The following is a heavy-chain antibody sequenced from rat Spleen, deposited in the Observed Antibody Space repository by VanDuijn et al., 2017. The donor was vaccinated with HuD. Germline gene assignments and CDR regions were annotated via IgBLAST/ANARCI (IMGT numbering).Heavy chain of an antibody. CDR3: ARHLDSGGYFDY. CDR1: GFSLISNS. Sequence: QVQLKESGPGLVQPSQTLSLICTVSGFSLISNSVHWVRQFPGKGLEWLGGIWGDGSTDYNSALKSRLSIPRDTSKSQVFLKMNSLQTDDTAVYFCARHLDSGGYFDYWGQGVMVTVSS. CDR2: IWGDGST. J-gene: IGHJ2*01. V-gene: IGHV2-1*01. D-gene: IGHD4-6*01.